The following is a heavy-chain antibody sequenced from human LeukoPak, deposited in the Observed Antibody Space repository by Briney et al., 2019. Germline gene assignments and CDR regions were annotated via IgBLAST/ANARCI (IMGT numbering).Heavy chain of an antibody. Sequence: GGSLRLSCLTSGFTFSTNAMSWVRQAPGKGLEWVSGISGTGASTFYLDSVKGRFTISRDNSKSTVFLQMNSLRVEDTAIYYCAKDMGLWYKSNSHPFDSWGQGTLVTVSS. CDR3: AKDMGLWYKSNSHPFDS. D-gene: IGHD2-21*01. CDR1: GFTFSTNA. J-gene: IGHJ4*02. V-gene: IGHV3-23*01. CDR2: ISGTGAST.